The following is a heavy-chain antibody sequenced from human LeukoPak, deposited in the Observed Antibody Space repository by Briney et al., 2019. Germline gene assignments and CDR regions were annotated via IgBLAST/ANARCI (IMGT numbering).Heavy chain of an antibody. D-gene: IGHD3-10*01. CDR1: GGSLSNYY. CDR2: IYYSGST. Sequence: SETLSLTCTVSGGSLSNYYWSWIRQPPGKGLEGVGYIYYSGSTSYNPSLKSRVTISVDTSKNQFSLTLSSVTAAGTAVYYCARWEALGSGSPPYYYYGMDVWGQGTTVTVSS. V-gene: IGHV4-59*08. J-gene: IGHJ6*02. CDR3: ARWEALGSGSPPYYYYGMDV.